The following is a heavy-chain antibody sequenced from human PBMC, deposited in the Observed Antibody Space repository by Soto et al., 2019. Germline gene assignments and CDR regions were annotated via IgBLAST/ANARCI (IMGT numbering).Heavy chain of an antibody. CDR3: TTGIYYDILTGYHNVAY. J-gene: IGHJ4*02. Sequence: GGSLRLSCVASGFNLSHPWMTWVRQAAGKGLEWVGRIKSKTDGGTADYAAPVKGGATISRDDSKNTVYLQMNSLKTEDTAVYYCTTGIYYDILTGYHNVAYWGQGALVTVSS. CDR1: GFNLSHPW. CDR2: IKSKTDGGTA. V-gene: IGHV3-15*01. D-gene: IGHD3-9*01.